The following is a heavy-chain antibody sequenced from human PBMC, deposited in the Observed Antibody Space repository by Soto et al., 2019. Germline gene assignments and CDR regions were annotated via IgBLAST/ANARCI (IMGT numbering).Heavy chain of an antibody. J-gene: IGHJ4*02. D-gene: IGHD6-13*01. Sequence: SETLSLTCTFSGGSISSGGYYWSWIRQHPGKGLEWIGYIYYSGSTNYNPSLKSRVTISVDTSKNQFSLKLSSVTAADTAVYYCARDYPLRYSSSWYYFDYWGQGTLVTVSS. CDR2: IYYSGST. V-gene: IGHV4-61*08. CDR1: GGSISSGGYY. CDR3: ARDYPLRYSSSWYYFDY.